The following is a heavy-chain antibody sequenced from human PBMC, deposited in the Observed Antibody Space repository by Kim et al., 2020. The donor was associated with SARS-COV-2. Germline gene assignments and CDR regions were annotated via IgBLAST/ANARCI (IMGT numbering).Heavy chain of an antibody. CDR3: ARSGYSYGYHWFDP. Sequence: YARGFTGRFVFSLDTSVSTAYLQISSLKAEDTAVYYCARSGYSYGYHWFDPWGQGTLVTVSS. V-gene: IGHV7-4-1*02. J-gene: IGHJ5*02. D-gene: IGHD5-18*01.